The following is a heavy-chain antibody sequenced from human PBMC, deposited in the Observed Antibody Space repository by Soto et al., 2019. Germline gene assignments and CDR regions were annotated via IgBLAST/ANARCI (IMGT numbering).Heavy chain of an antibody. V-gene: IGHV3-48*02. Sequence: EVQLVESGGGLVQSGGSLRLSCAASGFPFSGYSMNWVRQSPGKGLEWISYISRDINTVHYADSVRGRFTISRDNARNSLYLQMNSLKDDDTAIYYCTRDRSYGTSGYWGQGTRVTVSS. CDR3: TRDRSYGTSGY. CDR2: ISRDINTV. CDR1: GFPFSGYS. J-gene: IGHJ4*02. D-gene: IGHD4-17*01.